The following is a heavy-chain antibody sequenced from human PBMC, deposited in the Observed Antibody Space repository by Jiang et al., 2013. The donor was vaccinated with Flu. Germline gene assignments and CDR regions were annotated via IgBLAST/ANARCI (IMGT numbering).Heavy chain of an antibody. V-gene: IGHV1-45*02. Sequence: SGAEVKKTGSSVKISCTASGHTFTYRHLHWVRQAPGQALEWMGWITPYNGNTDYAQKLQGRVTMTTDTSTSTAYMELRSLRSDDTAVYYCARGTGVATQSDYWGQGTLVTVSS. CDR2: ITPYNGNT. D-gene: IGHD5-12*01. CDR3: ARGTGVATQSDY. J-gene: IGHJ4*02. CDR1: GHTFTYRH.